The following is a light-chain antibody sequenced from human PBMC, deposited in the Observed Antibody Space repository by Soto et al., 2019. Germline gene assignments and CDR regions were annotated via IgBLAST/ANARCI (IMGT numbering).Light chain of an antibody. CDR3: QQRSNWPPIT. Sequence: EIVLTQSPATLSLSPGERATLSCRASQSVSSYLAWYQQKPCQAPRLLIYDASNRATGIPARFSGSGSGTDFTLTIRSLEPEDFAAYYCQQRSNWPPITFGQGTRREIK. V-gene: IGKV3-11*01. J-gene: IGKJ5*01. CDR1: QSVSSY. CDR2: DAS.